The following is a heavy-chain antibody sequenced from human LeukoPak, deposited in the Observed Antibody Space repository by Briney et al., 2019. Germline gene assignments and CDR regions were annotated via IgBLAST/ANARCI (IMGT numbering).Heavy chain of an antibody. CDR3: ARGWTYYDFWSGYYNWFDP. Sequence: ASVKVSCKASGYTFTSYGIGWVRQAPGQGLEWMGWISAYNGNTNYAQKLQGRVTMTTDTSTSTAYMELRSLRSDDTAVYYCARGWTYYDFWSGYYNWFDPWGQGTLVTVSS. D-gene: IGHD3-3*01. CDR2: ISAYNGNT. CDR1: GYTFTSYG. J-gene: IGHJ5*02. V-gene: IGHV1-18*01.